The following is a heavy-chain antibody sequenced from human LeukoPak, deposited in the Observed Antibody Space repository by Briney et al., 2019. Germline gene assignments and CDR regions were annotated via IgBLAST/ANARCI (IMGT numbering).Heavy chain of an antibody. Sequence: GGSLRLSCTASGFTFSNAWMSWVRQAPGKGLEWVSAISGSGGSTYYADSVKGRFTISRDNSKNTLYLQMNSLRAEDTAVYYCAKAVSFYYYGMDVWGQGTTVTVSS. V-gene: IGHV3-23*01. CDR2: ISGSGGST. J-gene: IGHJ6*02. D-gene: IGHD4-23*01. CDR1: GFTFSNAW. CDR3: AKAVSFYYYGMDV.